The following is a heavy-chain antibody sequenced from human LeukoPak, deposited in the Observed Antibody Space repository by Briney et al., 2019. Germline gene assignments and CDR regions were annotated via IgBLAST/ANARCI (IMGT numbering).Heavy chain of an antibody. Sequence: GGSLRLSCAASGFTFSSYAMSWVRRAPGKGLEWVSAISGSGGSTYYADSVKGRFTISRDNSKNTLYLQMNSLRAEDTAVYYCAKVGGNVVVPAAVDYWGQGTLVTVSS. V-gene: IGHV3-23*01. CDR2: ISGSGGST. CDR3: AKVGGNVVVPAAVDY. CDR1: GFTFSSYA. J-gene: IGHJ4*02. D-gene: IGHD2-2*01.